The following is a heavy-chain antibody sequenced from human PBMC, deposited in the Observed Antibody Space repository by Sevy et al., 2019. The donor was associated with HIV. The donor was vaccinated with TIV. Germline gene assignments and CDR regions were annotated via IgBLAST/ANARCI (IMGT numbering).Heavy chain of an antibody. CDR3: ARSFVVVPASISNWFDP. Sequence: GGSLRLSCAASGFSFSSYGMHRVRQAPCRGLEWVAVIWYDGSDKYYADSVTGRFTISRDNSKNTLYLQMNSLRAEDTAVYYCARSFVVVPASISNWFDPWGQGTLVTVSS. CDR1: GFSFSSYG. D-gene: IGHD2-2*01. J-gene: IGHJ5*02. CDR2: IWYDGSDK. V-gene: IGHV3-33*01.